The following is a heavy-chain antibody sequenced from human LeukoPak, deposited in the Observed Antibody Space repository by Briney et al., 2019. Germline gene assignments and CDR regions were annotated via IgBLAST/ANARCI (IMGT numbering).Heavy chain of an antibody. D-gene: IGHD6-19*01. CDR1: GFPFSVYA. CDR2: VSYDGNSK. Sequence: GGSLSLSCAVSGFPFSVYAMHWFRQAPGKGLQWVAVVSYDGNSKLYADSVKGRLTASRDNSRNTLYLQMNSLRDEDTAMYYCARERTVADETGFDYWGQGTLVTVSS. J-gene: IGHJ4*02. CDR3: ARERTVADETGFDY. V-gene: IGHV3-30-3*01.